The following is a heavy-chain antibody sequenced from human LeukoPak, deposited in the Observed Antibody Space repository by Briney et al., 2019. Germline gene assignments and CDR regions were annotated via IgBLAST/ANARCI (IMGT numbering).Heavy chain of an antibody. CDR2: ISSSGSTI. J-gene: IGHJ4*02. D-gene: IGHD6-19*01. CDR3: AREAAVAGTVFDY. V-gene: IGHV3-11*01. Sequence: GGSLRLSCAASGFTFSDYYMSWIRQAPGKGLEWVSYISSSGSTIYYADSVKGRFTISRDNAKNSLYLQMNSLRVEDTAVYYCAREAAVAGTVFDYWGQGTLVTVSS. CDR1: GFTFSDYY.